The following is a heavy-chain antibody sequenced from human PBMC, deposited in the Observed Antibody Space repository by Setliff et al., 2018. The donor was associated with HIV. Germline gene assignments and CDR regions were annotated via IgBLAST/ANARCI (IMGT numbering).Heavy chain of an antibody. CDR3: ARDFAGYDILTGYTPRYAFDI. CDR2: IHPSGGST. J-gene: IGHJ3*02. CDR1: GYTFTSYY. Sequence: ASVKVSCKASGYTFTSYYIHWVRQAPGQGLEWMGVIHPSGGSTSYAQSFQDRVTMTRDTSTSTVYMELSSLRSEDTAVYYCARDFAGYDILTGYTPRYAFDIWGQGTMVTVSS. V-gene: IGHV1-46*01. D-gene: IGHD3-9*01.